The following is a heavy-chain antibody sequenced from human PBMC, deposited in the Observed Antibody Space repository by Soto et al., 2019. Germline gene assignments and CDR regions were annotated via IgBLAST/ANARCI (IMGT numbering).Heavy chain of an antibody. J-gene: IGHJ6*03. Sequence: GGSLRLSCAASGFTFSSYGMHWVRQAPGKGLEWVAVIWYDGSNKYYADSVKGRFTISRDNSKNTLYLQMNSLRAEDTAVYYCARDRVCSGGSCYSGGRAFYYYYMDDWGNGTTVTVPS. V-gene: IGHV3-33*01. CDR2: IWYDGSNK. CDR3: ARDRVCSGGSCYSGGRAFYYYYMDD. D-gene: IGHD2-15*01. CDR1: GFTFSSYG.